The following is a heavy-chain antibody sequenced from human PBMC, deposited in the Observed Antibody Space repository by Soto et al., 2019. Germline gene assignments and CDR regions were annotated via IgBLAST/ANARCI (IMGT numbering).Heavy chain of an antibody. J-gene: IGHJ4*02. CDR1: GFTFDDYG. CDR3: ARDHHIVVVVAATGNFDY. CDR2: INWNGGST. V-gene: IGHV3-20*04. Sequence: GGSLRLSCAASGFTFDDYGMSWVRQAPGKGLEWVSGINWNGGSTGYADSVKGRFTISRDNAKNSLYLQMNSLRAEDTALYYCARDHHIVVVVAATGNFDYWGQGTLVTVSS. D-gene: IGHD2-15*01.